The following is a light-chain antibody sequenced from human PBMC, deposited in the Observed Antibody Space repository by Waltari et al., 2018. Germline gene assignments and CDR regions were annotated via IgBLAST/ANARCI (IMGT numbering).Light chain of an antibody. Sequence: QSALTQPASVSGSPGQSITISCTGTSSAVGSYDYVSWYQQHPGKAPKVMIYDVNNRPSGVSNRFSGSKSGNTASLTISGLQAEDEADYFCSSHRSDNAVVFGGGTKLTVL. V-gene: IGLV2-14*01. CDR1: SSAVGSYDY. CDR2: DVN. CDR3: SSHRSDNAVV. J-gene: IGLJ2*01.